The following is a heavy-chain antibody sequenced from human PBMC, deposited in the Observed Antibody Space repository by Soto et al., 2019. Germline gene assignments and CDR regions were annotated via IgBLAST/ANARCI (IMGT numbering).Heavy chain of an antibody. V-gene: IGHV1-18*01. CDR2: ISGYNGNM. CDR1: GYTFSNYG. J-gene: IGHJ6*02. CDR3: SRFIMVGGWFDPNYYHGMDV. D-gene: IGHD6-19*01. Sequence: QVQLVQSGAEVKKPGASVTVSCKTSGYTFSNYGINWVRQAPGQGLEWMGWISGYNGNMNYAQTVQGRVTMTTDTSTGTVYMVLRSLKSDDTAIYYCSRFIMVGGWFDPNYYHGMDVWGQGTTVTVSS.